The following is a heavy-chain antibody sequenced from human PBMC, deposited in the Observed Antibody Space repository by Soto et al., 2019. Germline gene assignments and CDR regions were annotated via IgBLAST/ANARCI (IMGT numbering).Heavy chain of an antibody. J-gene: IGHJ4*02. V-gene: IGHV3-21*01. CDR3: ARGGLNTTSGAGFDY. CDR1: GFTFSTYN. D-gene: IGHD1-26*01. Sequence: GGSLRLSCVAPGFTFSTYNMNWVRQAPGKGLEWVSSISATSSHIFYSDSVKGRFTISRDNAKNSLFLQMNSPRAGDTAVYFCARGGLNTTSGAGFDYWGQGNLVTVSS. CDR2: ISATSSHI.